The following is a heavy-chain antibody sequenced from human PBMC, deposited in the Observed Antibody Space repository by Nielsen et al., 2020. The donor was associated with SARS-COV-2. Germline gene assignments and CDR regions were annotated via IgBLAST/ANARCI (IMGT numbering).Heavy chain of an antibody. CDR2: FDPEDGET. CDR1: GYTLTELS. J-gene: IGHJ5*02. Sequence: ASVKVSCKVSGYTLTELSMHWVRQAPGKGLEWMGGFDPEDGETIYAQKFQGRVTMTEDTSTDTAYMELSSLRAEDTALYYCAKGSTTLTISGWFDPWGQGTLVTVSS. CDR3: AKGSTTLTISGWFDP. D-gene: IGHD4-17*01. V-gene: IGHV1-24*01.